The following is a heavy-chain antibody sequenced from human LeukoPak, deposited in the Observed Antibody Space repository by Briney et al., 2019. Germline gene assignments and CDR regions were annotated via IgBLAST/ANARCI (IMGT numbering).Heavy chain of an antibody. V-gene: IGHV3-48*01. D-gene: IGHD2-15*01. CDR3: AREGYD. CDR1: GFTFSSYS. Sequence: GGSLRLSCAASGFTFSSYSMNWVRQAPGKGLEWVSYISSSSSTIYYADSVKGRFTISRDNAKNSLYLQMNSLGAEDTAVYYCAREGYDWGQGTLVTVSS. J-gene: IGHJ4*02. CDR2: ISSSSSTI.